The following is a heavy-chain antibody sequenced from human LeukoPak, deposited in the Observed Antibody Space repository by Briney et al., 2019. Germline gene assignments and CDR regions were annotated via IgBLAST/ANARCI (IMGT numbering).Heavy chain of an antibody. J-gene: IGHJ4*02. V-gene: IGHV4-39*01. CDR3: ARLYYYDSSGYYHPPYFDY. D-gene: IGHD3-22*01. CDR2: IYYSGST. Sequence: TETPSLTCTVSGGSISGTSYYWGWIRQPPGKGLEWIGSIYYSGSTYYNPSLKSRVTISVDTSKNQFSLKLSSVTAADTAVYYCARLYYYDSSGYYHPPYFDYWGQGTLVTVSS. CDR1: GGSISGTSYY.